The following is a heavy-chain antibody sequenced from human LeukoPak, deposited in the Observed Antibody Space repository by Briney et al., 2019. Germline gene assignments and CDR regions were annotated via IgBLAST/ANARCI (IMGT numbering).Heavy chain of an antibody. CDR1: GYTFTSYY. CDR2: INPSGGST. J-gene: IGHJ5*02. CDR3: ARNNYDFWSGGNWFDP. Sequence: ASVKVSCKASGYTFTSYYMHWVRQAPGQGLEWMGIINPSGGSTSYAQKFQGRVTMTRDTSTSTVYMELSSLRSEDTAVYYCARNNYDFWSGGNWFDPWGQGTLVTVSS. D-gene: IGHD3-3*01. V-gene: IGHV1-46*01.